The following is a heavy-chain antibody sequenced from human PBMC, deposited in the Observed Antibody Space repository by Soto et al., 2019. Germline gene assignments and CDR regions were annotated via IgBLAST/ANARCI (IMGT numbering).Heavy chain of an antibody. CDR3: ARGPPRIAAAGTGVY. D-gene: IGHD6-13*01. V-gene: IGHV1-46*01. Sequence: GASVKVSCKASGYTFTSYYMHWVRLAPGQGPEWMGIINPSGGSTSYAQKFQGRVTMTRDTSTSTVYMELSSLRSEDTAVYYCARGPPRIAAAGTGVYWGQGTLVTVSS. CDR1: GYTFTSYY. CDR2: INPSGGST. J-gene: IGHJ4*02.